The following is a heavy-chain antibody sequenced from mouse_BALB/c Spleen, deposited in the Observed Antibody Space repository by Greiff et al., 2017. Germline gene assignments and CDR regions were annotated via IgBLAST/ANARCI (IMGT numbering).Heavy chain of an antibody. J-gene: IGHJ3*01. Sequence: EVKLLESGPGLVKPSQTLSITCSVTGYSFTRGYLHWVRKFPGNKLEYMGYIRDSGSTYYNPSLKSRSSITRDTSKNQYYMKLNSVTTEDTATYYCARDGFAYWGQGTLVTVSA. CDR2: IRDSGST. CDR1: GYSFTRGY. CDR3: ARDGFAY. V-gene: IGHV3-8*02.